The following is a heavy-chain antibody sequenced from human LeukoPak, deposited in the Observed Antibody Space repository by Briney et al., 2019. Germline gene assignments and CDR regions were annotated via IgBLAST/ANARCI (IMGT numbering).Heavy chain of an antibody. J-gene: IGHJ4*02. CDR3: AGRVTGYSSGYVY. Sequence: GGSLRLSCVASGFTFSNYAMSWVRQAPEKGLDWVSVISGSAHKIRYADSVKGRFTITRDNSENTVYLQMNNLRAEDTALYYCAGRVTGYSSGYVYWGQGTLVTVSS. CDR2: ISGSAHKI. D-gene: IGHD5-18*01. CDR1: GFTFSNYA. V-gene: IGHV3-23*01.